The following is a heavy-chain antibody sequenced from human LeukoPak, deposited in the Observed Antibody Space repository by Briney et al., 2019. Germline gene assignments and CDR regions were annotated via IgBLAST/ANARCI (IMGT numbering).Heavy chain of an antibody. Sequence: ASVKVSCKVSGYTLTELSMHWVRQAPGKGLEWMGGFDPEDGETIYAQKFRGRVTMTEDTSTDTAYMELSSLRSEDTAVYYCATLLGVGATPNYWGQGTLVTVSS. D-gene: IGHD1-26*01. CDR1: GYTLTELS. CDR2: FDPEDGET. J-gene: IGHJ4*02. V-gene: IGHV1-24*01. CDR3: ATLLGVGATPNY.